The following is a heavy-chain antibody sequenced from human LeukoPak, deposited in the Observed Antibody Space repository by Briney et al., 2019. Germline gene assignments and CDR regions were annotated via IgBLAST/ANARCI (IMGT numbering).Heavy chain of an antibody. CDR1: GFTFSSYG. J-gene: IGHJ3*02. D-gene: IGHD3-16*01. V-gene: IGHV3-33*01. CDR2: IWYDGSNK. Sequence: GGSLTLSCAASGFTFSSYGMHWVRQAPRKGLEWVAVIWYDGSNKYYADSVKGRFTISRDNSKNTLYLKMNSLRAEDTAVYYCARDLDYGGDAFDIWGQGTMVTVSS. CDR3: ARDLDYGGDAFDI.